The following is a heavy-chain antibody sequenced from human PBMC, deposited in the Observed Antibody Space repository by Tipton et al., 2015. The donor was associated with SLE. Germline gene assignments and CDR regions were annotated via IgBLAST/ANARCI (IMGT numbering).Heavy chain of an antibody. Sequence: TLSLTCSVSGGSISSGSYYWCWIRQPAGKGLEWIGHIYTRGITNDNPSLKSRVTISIDTSKNQFSLKLSSVTAADSAVYYCTRGHFNSGTFPYYNYYYYMDVWCKGTAVTVSS. V-gene: IGHV4-61*09. D-gene: IGHD3-10*01. CDR1: GGSISSGSYY. CDR2: IYTRGIT. J-gene: IGHJ6*03. CDR3: TRGHFNSGTFPYYNYYYYMDV.